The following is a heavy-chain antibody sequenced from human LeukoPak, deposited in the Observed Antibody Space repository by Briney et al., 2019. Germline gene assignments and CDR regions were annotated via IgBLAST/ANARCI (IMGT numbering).Heavy chain of an antibody. J-gene: IGHJ4*02. CDR3: VRAHGDSYCGGDCYYY. Sequence: SVKVSCKASVGTFSSYAISWVRQAPGQGLEWMGGIIPIFGTANYAHKLQGRVTLTADESTSTAYMELCRLRSEDTAVYYCVRAHGDSYCGGDCYYYWGQGTLVTVSS. CDR2: IIPIFGTA. D-gene: IGHD2-21*01. V-gene: IGHV1-69*01. CDR1: VGTFSSYA.